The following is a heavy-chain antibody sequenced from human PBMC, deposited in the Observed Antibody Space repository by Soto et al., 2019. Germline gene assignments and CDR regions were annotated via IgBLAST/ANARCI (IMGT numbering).Heavy chain of an antibody. CDR2: INGSGSST. V-gene: IGHV3-23*01. D-gene: IGHD4-17*01. Sequence: GGSLRLSCAASGFTFSSYAMSWVRQAPGKGLEWVSAINGSGSSTYYADSVKGRFTISRDNSKNTLYLQMNSLRAEDTAVYYCAEVYGTTVVTRGVWDYWGQGTLVTVSS. J-gene: IGHJ4*02. CDR1: GFTFSSYA. CDR3: AEVYGTTVVTRGVWDY.